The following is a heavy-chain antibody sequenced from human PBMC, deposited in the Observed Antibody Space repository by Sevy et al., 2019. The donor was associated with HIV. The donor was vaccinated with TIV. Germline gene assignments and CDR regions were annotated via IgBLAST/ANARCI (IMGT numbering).Heavy chain of an antibody. Sequence: GGSLRLSCAASGFTFSIYSMNWVRQAPGKGLEWVSYMTSDTRTIYYADSVKGRFTISRDNARNSLYLQMNSLRAQDTAVYYCARSVSYYFDHWGQGALVTVSS. D-gene: IGHD6-19*01. V-gene: IGHV3-48*01. CDR1: GFTFSIYS. CDR2: MTSDTRTI. CDR3: ARSVSYYFDH. J-gene: IGHJ4*02.